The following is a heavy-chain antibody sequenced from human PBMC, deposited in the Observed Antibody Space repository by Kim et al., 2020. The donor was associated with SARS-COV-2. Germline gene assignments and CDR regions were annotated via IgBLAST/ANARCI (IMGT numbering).Heavy chain of an antibody. CDR1: GFTFSSYA. V-gene: IGHV3-23*01. CDR2: ISGSGGST. CDR3: AKDRLLWFGELLGEDY. Sequence: GGSLRLSCAASGFTFSSYAMSWVRQAPGKGLEWVSAISGSGGSTYYADSVKGRFTISRDNSKNTLYLQMNSLRAEDTAVYYCAKDRLLWFGELLGEDYWGQGTLVTVSS. D-gene: IGHD3-10*01. J-gene: IGHJ4*02.